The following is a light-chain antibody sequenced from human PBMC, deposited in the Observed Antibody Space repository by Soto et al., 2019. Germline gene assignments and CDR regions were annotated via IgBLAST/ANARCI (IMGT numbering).Light chain of an antibody. CDR1: SSDVGSYRL. Sequence: QSALTQPASVSASPGEPITISCTGTSSDVGSYRLVSWYQQHPGKAPKLIIYEDDERPSGVSNRFSGSKSSNTASLTISGLQAEDEADYYCSSYAGRSTFVVFGGGTKLTVL. V-gene: IGLV2-23*01. CDR2: EDD. J-gene: IGLJ2*01. CDR3: SSYAGRSTFVV.